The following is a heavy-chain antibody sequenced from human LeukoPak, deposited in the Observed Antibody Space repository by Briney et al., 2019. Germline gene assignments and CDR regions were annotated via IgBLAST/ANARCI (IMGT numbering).Heavy chain of an antibody. CDR2: INTNTGNP. V-gene: IGHV7-4-1*02. D-gene: IGHD6-19*01. J-gene: IGHJ6*03. CDR1: GYTFTSYA. CDR3: ARVAAAVAGIRTKPYYYYYYYMDV. Sequence: AASVKVSCKASGYTFTSYAMNWVRQAPGQGLEWMGWINTNTGNPTYAQGFTGRFAFSLDTSVSTAYLQISSLKAEDTAVYYCARVAAAVAGIRTKPYYYYYYYMDVWGKGTTVTVSS.